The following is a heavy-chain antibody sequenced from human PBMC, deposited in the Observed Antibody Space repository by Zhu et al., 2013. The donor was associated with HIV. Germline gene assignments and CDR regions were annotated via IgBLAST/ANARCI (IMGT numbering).Heavy chain of an antibody. CDR2: VSYTGTV. D-gene: IGHD2-2*02. V-gene: IGHV4-39*07. CDR3: AREAARLQFGDFPLYLDL. Sequence: QVQLQESGPGLVKPSETLSLTCTVSGASMNSDRYYWGWIRQAPGKGLEWIGSVSYTGTVHYKPSLESRVIISLDTSKREFSLRLTSVTAADSAVYYCAREAARLQFGDFPLYLDLWGQGSLVTVSS. J-gene: IGHJ1*01. CDR1: GASMNSDRYY.